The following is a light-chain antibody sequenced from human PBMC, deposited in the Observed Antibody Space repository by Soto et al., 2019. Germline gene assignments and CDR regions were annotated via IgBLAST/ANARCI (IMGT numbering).Light chain of an antibody. V-gene: IGLV2-14*01. CDR3: SSFTSRFTFNYI. CDR2: EVT. CDR1: SSDVGGYNY. J-gene: IGLJ1*01. Sequence: QSALTQPPSASGSPGQSVAISCTGTSSDVGGYNYVSWYQQHPGKAPKLMIYEVTNRPSGVSNRFSGSKSGNTASLTISGLQAEDDADYYCSSFTSRFTFNYIFGTGTKLTVL.